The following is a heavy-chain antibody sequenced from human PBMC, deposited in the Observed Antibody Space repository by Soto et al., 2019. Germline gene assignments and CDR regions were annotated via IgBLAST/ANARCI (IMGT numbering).Heavy chain of an antibody. V-gene: IGHV3-33*01. D-gene: IGHD4-17*01. CDR2: IWYDGSNK. CDR3: ARDGDPMTTVTEIGC. Sequence: QVQLVESGGGVVQPGRSLRLSCAASGFTFSNYGMHWVRQAPGKGLEWVAVIWYDGSNKYYGDSVKGRFTISRDNSKNTLYLQMNSLRGEDMAVYDCARDGDPMTTVTEIGCWGQGTLVTVSS. CDR1: GFTFSNYG. J-gene: IGHJ1*01.